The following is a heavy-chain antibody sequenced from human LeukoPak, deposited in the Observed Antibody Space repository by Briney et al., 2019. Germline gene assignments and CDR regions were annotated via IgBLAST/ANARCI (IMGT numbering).Heavy chain of an antibody. CDR2: ISSSGSTI. J-gene: IGHJ4*02. D-gene: IGHD3-22*01. V-gene: IGHV3-48*03. CDR3: ARDAAITTWFDY. CDR1: GFTFSSYE. Sequence: QPGGSLRLSCAASGFTFSSYEMNWVRQAPGKGLEWVSYISSSGSTIYYADSVKGRFTISRDNAKNSLYLQMNSLRAEDTAVYYCARDAAITTWFDYWGQGTLVTVSS.